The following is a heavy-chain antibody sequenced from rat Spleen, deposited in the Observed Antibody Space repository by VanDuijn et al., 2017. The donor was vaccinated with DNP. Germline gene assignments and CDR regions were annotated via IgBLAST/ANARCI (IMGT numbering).Heavy chain of an antibody. CDR2: ITTGGGYT. CDR3: ARHRRYYDGSYSFDY. Sequence: EVQLVESGGGLVQPGRSIKLSCATSGFTFSNYYMAWVRQAPAKGLEWVASITTGGGYTYYRDSVKGRFTISRDNAKSTLYLQMNSLRSEDTATYYCARHRRYYDGSYSFDYWGQGVMVTVSS. CDR1: GFTFSNYY. V-gene: IGHV5-25*01. D-gene: IGHD1-12*02. J-gene: IGHJ2*01.